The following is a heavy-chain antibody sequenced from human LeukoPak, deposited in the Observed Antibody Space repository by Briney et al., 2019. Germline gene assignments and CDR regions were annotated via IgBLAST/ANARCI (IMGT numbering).Heavy chain of an antibody. D-gene: IGHD6-13*01. Sequence: GGSLKLSCAASGFTFSSYDMNWVRQAPGQGLEWASYISSSGNTIYYTDSVKGRFTITRDNAQNSLYLQMNSLRAEDTAVYYCARYSRSRHYYFDFWGQRTLVTVSS. J-gene: IGHJ4*02. CDR3: ARYSRSRHYYFDF. V-gene: IGHV3-48*03. CDR1: GFTFSSYD. CDR2: ISSSGNTI.